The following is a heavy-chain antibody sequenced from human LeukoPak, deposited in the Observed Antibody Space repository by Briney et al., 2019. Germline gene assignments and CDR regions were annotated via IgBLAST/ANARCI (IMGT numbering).Heavy chain of an antibody. CDR2: INQSGST. J-gene: IGHJ6*02. CDR3: ANSGYYYYGMDV. D-gene: IGHD1-1*01. Sequence: SETLSLTCAVYGGSFSGYYWSWIRQPPGKGLEWIGEINQSGSTNYNPSLKSRVTISVDTSKNQFSLKLSSVTAADTAVYYCANSGYYYYGMDVWGQGTTVTVSS. V-gene: IGHV4-34*01. CDR1: GGSFSGYY.